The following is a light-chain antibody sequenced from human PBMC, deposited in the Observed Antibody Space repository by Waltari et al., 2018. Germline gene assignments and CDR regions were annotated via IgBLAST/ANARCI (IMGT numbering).Light chain of an antibody. CDR3: QQRSKWPRT. Sequence: DIVLTQSPATLSVSPGERATLSCRASQSISGDLARYQHKRGLPPRLLIYDASNWATGIPARFSGSGSRTDFTLTISNLEPEDCAICFCQQRSKWPRTVGQGTKVESK. V-gene: IGKV3-11*01. CDR1: QSISGD. CDR2: DAS. J-gene: IGKJ1*01.